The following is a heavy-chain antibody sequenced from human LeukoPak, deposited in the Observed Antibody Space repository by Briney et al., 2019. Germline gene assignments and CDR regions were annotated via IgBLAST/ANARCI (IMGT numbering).Heavy chain of an antibody. Sequence: ASVKVSCKASGYTFTSYGINWVRQAPGQGLEWMGWISGFNGDTNYAQNLQGRVTMTTDTSTSTAYMELGSLRSDDTAVYYCARRLKRGFILNYYYYGMDVWGQGTTVTVSS. CDR2: ISGFNGDT. V-gene: IGHV1-18*01. CDR1: GYTFTSYG. D-gene: IGHD3-16*01. J-gene: IGHJ6*02. CDR3: ARRLKRGFILNYYYYGMDV.